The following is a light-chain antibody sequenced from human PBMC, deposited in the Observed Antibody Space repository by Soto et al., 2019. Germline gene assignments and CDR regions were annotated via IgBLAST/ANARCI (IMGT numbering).Light chain of an antibody. V-gene: IGKV1-5*03. Sequence: DIQMTQSPSTRSCWVGDIGTISCRASQTISSWLARYQQKPGKAPKLLIYKASTLKSGVPSRFSGSGAGTEFTLTISSLQPDDFATYYCQQYNSWGTFGQGTKVDIK. CDR2: KAS. CDR3: QQYNSWGT. J-gene: IGKJ1*01. CDR1: QTISSW.